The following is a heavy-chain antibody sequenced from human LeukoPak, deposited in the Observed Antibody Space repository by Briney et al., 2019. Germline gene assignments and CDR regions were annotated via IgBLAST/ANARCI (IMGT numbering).Heavy chain of an antibody. CDR2: IYYSGST. Sequence: SETLSLTCAVSGGSISNDDYFWSWIRQPPGKALEWIGYIYYSGSTYYNPSLKSRVTISVDTSKNQFSLKLSSVTAADTAVYYCARASGGWYSSAFDIWGQGTMVTVSS. CDR3: ARASGGWYSSAFDI. D-gene: IGHD6-19*01. V-gene: IGHV4-30-4*07. J-gene: IGHJ3*02. CDR1: GGSISNDDYF.